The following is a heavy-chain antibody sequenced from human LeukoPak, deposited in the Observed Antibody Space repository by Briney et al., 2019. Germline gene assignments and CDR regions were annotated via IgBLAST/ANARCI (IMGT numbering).Heavy chain of an antibody. V-gene: IGHV1-8*01. J-gene: IGHJ4*02. CDR3: ARGLGDFWSGYYTDGFVD. CDR2: INPNSGNT. D-gene: IGHD3-3*01. CDR1: GYTFTSYD. Sequence: ASVKVSCKASGYTFTSYDINWVRQAPGQGLEGMGGINPNSGNTGYAQKFQGRVTMTRNTSISTAYMELSSLRSEDTAVYYCARGLGDFWSGYYTDGFVDWGQGTLVTVSS.